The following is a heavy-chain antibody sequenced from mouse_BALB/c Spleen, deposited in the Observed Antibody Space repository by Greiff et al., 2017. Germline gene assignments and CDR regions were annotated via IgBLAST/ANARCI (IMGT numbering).Heavy chain of an antibody. Sequence: QVQLKQSGAELMKPGASVKISCKATGYTFSSYWIEWVKQRPGHGLEWIGEILPGSGSTNYNEKFKGKATFTADTSSNTAYMQLSSLTSEDSAVYYCATRIHYYGYGGYWGQGTTLTVSS. CDR1: GYTFSSYW. V-gene: IGHV1-9*01. CDR3: ATRIHYYGYGGY. CDR2: ILPGSGST. J-gene: IGHJ2*01. D-gene: IGHD1-2*01.